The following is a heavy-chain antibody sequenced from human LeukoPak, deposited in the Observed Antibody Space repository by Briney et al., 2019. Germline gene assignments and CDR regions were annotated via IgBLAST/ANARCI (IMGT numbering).Heavy chain of an antibody. D-gene: IGHD2-8*01. V-gene: IGHV3-74*01. J-gene: IGHJ4*02. CDR3: AKRPSESCANGGCYFDS. Sequence: GGPLRLSCAASGFTFRSYWTHWVRQAPGKGLVWVSRVKGDGGFTNYADSVYGRFTISRDNRKNILFLQMSSLRAEDTAAYYCAKRPSESCANGGCYFDSWGQGTLVTVSP. CDR1: GFTFRSYW. CDR2: VKGDGGFT.